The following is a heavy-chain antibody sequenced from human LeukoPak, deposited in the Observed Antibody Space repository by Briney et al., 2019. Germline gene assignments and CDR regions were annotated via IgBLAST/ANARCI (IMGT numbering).Heavy chain of an antibody. J-gene: IGHJ3*01. D-gene: IGHD2-15*01. V-gene: IGHV4-34*01. CDR2: VTDGGYT. Sequence: SETLSLTCAIYGASLSDYWWSWVRQPPGAGLEWIGEVTDGGYTNYKSSLKSRVSISVDMAKYQFSLRLTSVTAADTAKYYCARITANGGSDDAFDVWGQGTMISVSS. CDR3: ARITANGGSDDAFDV. CDR1: GASLSDYW.